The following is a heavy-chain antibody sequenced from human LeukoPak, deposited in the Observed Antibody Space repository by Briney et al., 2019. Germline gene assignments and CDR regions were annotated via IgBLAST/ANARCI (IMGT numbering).Heavy chain of an antibody. V-gene: IGHV1-46*01. J-gene: IGHJ3*02. Sequence: ASVKVSCKASGYTFTKYYVHWVRQAPGQGLEWMGIINPSGGSTSYAQKFQGRVTMTRDTSTSTVYMELSSLRSEDTAVYYCARVTFGGVIVTPDAFDIWGQGTMVTVSS. CDR1: GYTFTKYY. D-gene: IGHD3-16*02. CDR3: ARVTFGGVIVTPDAFDI. CDR2: INPSGGST.